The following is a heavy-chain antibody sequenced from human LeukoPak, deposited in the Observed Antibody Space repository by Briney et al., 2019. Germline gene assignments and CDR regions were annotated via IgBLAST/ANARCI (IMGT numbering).Heavy chain of an antibody. J-gene: IGHJ6*02. Sequence: GGSLRLSCAVSGFTVSTNYMTWVRQAPGKGLEWVSVIYSGGTTYYADSVKGRFSISRDNSKNTLYLQMNSLRAEDTAVYYCARDRSLPNGYYYYGMDVWGQGTTVTVSS. CDR3: ARDRSLPNGYYYYGMDV. CDR2: IYSGGTT. V-gene: IGHV3-66*01. CDR1: GFTVSTNY. D-gene: IGHD5/OR15-5a*01.